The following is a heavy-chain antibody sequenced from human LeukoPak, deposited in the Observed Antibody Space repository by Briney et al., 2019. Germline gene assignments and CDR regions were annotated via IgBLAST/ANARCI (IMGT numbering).Heavy chain of an antibody. CDR3: ARQFLGYCSSTSCPNWFDP. J-gene: IGHJ5*02. CDR1: GVAISSSSYY. Sequence: SETLSLTCTVSGVAISSSSYYWGWIRQPPGKGLEWIGSIYYSGSTFYIPSLKSRVTISVDTSKNQFSLKLSSVTAADTAVYYCARQFLGYCSSTSCPNWFDPWGQGTLVTVSS. V-gene: IGHV4-39*01. CDR2: IYYSGST. D-gene: IGHD2-2*01.